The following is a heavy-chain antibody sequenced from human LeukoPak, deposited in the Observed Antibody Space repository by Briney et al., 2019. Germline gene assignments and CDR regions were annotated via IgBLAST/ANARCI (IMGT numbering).Heavy chain of an antibody. J-gene: IGHJ4*02. V-gene: IGHV4-61*02. CDR2: IYTSGST. D-gene: IGHD3-3*01. Sequence: SETLSLTCTVSGGSISSSNYYWGWIRQPAGEGLEWIGRIYTSGSTNYNPSLKSRVTMSVDTSKNQFSLKLSSVTAADTAVYYCARSGYYDFWSGLDYWGQGTLVTVSS. CDR1: GGSISSSNYY. CDR3: ARSGYYDFWSGLDY.